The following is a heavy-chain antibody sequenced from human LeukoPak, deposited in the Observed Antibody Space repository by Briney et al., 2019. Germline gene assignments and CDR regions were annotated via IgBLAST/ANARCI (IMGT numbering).Heavy chain of an antibody. V-gene: IGHV4-34*01. Sequence: SETLSLTCAVYGGSFSGYYWSWIRQPPGKGLEWIGEINHSGSTNYNPSLKSRVTISVDTSKNQFSLKLSSVTAVDTAVYYCASCEQDVWGKGTTVTVSS. CDR3: ASCEQDV. CDR1: GGSFSGYY. CDR2: INHSGST. D-gene: IGHD1/OR15-1a*01. J-gene: IGHJ6*04.